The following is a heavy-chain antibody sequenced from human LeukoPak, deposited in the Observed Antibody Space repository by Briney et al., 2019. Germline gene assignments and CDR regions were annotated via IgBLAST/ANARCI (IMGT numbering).Heavy chain of an antibody. D-gene: IGHD5-18*01. V-gene: IGHV1-3*01. CDR1: GYTFTSYA. CDR2: INAGNGNT. Sequence: EALVKVSCKTSGYTFTSYAVHWVRQAPGQRLEWMGWINAGNGNTQYSQKFQGRVTITRDTSASTAYMELSSLRSEDTAVYYCARESPQRSGYSYPHWGQGTLVTVSS. CDR3: ARESPQRSGYSYPH. J-gene: IGHJ4*02.